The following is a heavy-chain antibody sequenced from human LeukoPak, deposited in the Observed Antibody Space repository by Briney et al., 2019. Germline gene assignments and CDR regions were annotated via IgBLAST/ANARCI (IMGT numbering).Heavy chain of an antibody. Sequence: GGSLRLSCAASGFTFSSSAMSWVRQVPGKGLEWVSGISASGGSTYYADSVRGRFTISRDNSKNTLYVQMNSLRAEDTAVYYCARSDRQWLVRSYYFDYWGQGTLVTVSS. J-gene: IGHJ4*02. CDR3: ARSDRQWLVRSYYFDY. V-gene: IGHV3-23*01. CDR1: GFTFSSSA. D-gene: IGHD6-19*01. CDR2: ISASGGST.